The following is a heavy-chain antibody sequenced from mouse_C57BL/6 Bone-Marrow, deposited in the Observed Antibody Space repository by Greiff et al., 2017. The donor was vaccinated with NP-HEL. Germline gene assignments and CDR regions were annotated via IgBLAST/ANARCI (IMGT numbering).Heavy chain of an antibody. V-gene: IGHV1-63*01. CDR2: IYPGGGYT. Sequence: QVHVKQSGAELVRPGTSVKMSCKASGYTFTNYWIGWAKQRPGHGLEWIGDIYPGGGYTNYNEKFKGKATLTADKSSSTAYMQFSSLTSEDSAIYYCARSNDGYFDYWGQGTTLTVSS. CDR3: ARSNDGYFDY. CDR1: GYTFTNYW. J-gene: IGHJ2*01. D-gene: IGHD2-3*01.